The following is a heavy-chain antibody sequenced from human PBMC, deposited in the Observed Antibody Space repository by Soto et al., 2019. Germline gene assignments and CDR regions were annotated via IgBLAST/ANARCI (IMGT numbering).Heavy chain of an antibody. V-gene: IGHV1-8*01. J-gene: IGHJ5*02. CDR2: MNPDSGNT. CDR3: ARARYSISHNWFDP. D-gene: IGHD1-26*01. Sequence: ASVEVSCKASGYNFSSYDINWARQATGQWLEWMGWMNPDSGNTGDAQKFQGRVTMTRNTSISTAYMELSSLRAEDTAVYYCARARYSISHNWFDPWGQGTLVTVCS. CDR1: GYNFSSYD.